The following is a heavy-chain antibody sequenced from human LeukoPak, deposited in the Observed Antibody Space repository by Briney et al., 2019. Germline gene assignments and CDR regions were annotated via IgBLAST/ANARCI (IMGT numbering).Heavy chain of an antibody. Sequence: GGSLRLSCPASGFTFSNYWMSWVRQAPGKGLEWVANIKQDGSEKTYVDSVKGRFIISRDNVENSLYLQMNSLRAEDTAVYYCARVCGSGSYYPLYSDYWGQGTLVTVPS. CDR2: IKQDGSEK. V-gene: IGHV3-7*01. CDR3: ARVCGSGSYYPLYSDY. CDR1: GFTFSNYW. D-gene: IGHD3-10*01. J-gene: IGHJ4*02.